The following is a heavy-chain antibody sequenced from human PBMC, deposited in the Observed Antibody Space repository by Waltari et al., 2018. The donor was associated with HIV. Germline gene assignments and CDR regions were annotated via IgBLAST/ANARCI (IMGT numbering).Heavy chain of an antibody. D-gene: IGHD3-3*01. CDR3: TRDGLYYDFWSGYPGY. J-gene: IGHJ4*02. CDR1: GFTFGGYV. Sequence: EVQLVESGGGLVQPGRPLRLSCTASGFTFGGYVMSWFRQAPGKGLQWVGFIRSKAYGGTTEYAASVKGRFTIARDDSKSIAYLQMNSLKTEDTAMYYCTRDGLYYDFWSGYPGYWGQGTLVTVPS. V-gene: IGHV3-49*03. CDR2: IRSKAYGGTT.